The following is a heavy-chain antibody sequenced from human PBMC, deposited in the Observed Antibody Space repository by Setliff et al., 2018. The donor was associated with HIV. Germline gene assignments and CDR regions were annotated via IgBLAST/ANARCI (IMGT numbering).Heavy chain of an antibody. D-gene: IGHD3-3*01. J-gene: IGHJ4*02. V-gene: IGHV4-34*01. CDR2: INDSGDT. Sequence: PSETLSLTCAVYGGSFSGYWSWIRQSPGKGLEWIGEINDSGDTNYNPSLKSRVTISVVTSKNQFSLRLTSVTAADTGVYYCARGGLRQWNGFWGQGTLVTVSS. CDR1: GGSFSGY. CDR3: ARGGLRQWNGF.